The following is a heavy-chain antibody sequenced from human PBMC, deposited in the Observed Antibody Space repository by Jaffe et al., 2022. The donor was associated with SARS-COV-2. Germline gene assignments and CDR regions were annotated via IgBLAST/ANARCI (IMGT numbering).Heavy chain of an antibody. CDR2: IPPGGDKS. CDR3: ARSPQGLSWYFDL. CDR1: GFTFNSHA. Sequence: EVQLLESGGGLVQPGGSLRLPCAASGFTFNSHALSWVRQAPGKGLEWVSAIPPGGDKSWYADSVKGRFTISRDNSKNTLYLQMNSLRAEDTALYYCARSPQGLSWYFDLWGRGTLVTVSS. V-gene: IGHV3-23*01. J-gene: IGHJ2*01. D-gene: IGHD3-10*01.